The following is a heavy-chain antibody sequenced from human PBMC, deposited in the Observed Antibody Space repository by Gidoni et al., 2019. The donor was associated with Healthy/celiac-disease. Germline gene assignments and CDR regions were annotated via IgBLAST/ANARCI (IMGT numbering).Heavy chain of an antibody. CDR1: GFTVRSND. V-gene: IGHV3-53*01. J-gene: IGHJ3*02. CDR2: LYSGGST. Sequence: EVQLVESGGGLVQPGGSLRLSCGAFGFTVRSNDMSWGRQAPGKGLEWVSVLYSGGSTYSADSVKGRFTMSRDKSKNTLDLQMNSLRAEDTAVYYWARDYDSSVPGDAFDIWGQGTMVTVSS. CDR3: ARDYDSSVPGDAFDI. D-gene: IGHD3-22*01.